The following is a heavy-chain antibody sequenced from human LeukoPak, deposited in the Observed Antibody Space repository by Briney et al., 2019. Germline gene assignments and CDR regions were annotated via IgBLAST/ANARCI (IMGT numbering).Heavy chain of an antibody. Sequence: SETLSLTCTVSGGSISSSSYYWAWVRQPPGKGLEWIGSIYYSGNTYYKSSLKSRVTIAVDTSKNQFSLKLNSVTAADTAVYYCARDSEGTPSLLYWGQGTLVTVSS. CDR2: IYYSGNT. V-gene: IGHV4-39*07. D-gene: IGHD1-1*01. CDR1: GGSISSSSYY. CDR3: ARDSEGTPSLLY. J-gene: IGHJ4*02.